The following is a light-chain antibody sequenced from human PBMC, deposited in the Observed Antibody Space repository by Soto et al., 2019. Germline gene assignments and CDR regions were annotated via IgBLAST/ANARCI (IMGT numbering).Light chain of an antibody. CDR2: LNSDGSY. Sequence: QSVLTQSTSASASLGASVKLTCTLTSGHSSYAIAWLQHQPEKGPRSLMKLNSDGSYIRGDGIPDRFSGSSSGAERYLTISSLQSEDEADYYCQTWGTGFQVFGGGTKVTVL. CDR1: SGHSSYA. CDR3: QTWGTGFQV. J-gene: IGLJ3*02. V-gene: IGLV4-69*01.